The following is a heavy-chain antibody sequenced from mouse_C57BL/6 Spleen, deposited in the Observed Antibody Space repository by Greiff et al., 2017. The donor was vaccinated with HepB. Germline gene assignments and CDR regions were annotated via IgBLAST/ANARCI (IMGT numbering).Heavy chain of an antibody. Sequence: EVMLVESEGGLVQPGSSMKLSCTASGFTFSDYYMAWVRQVPEKGLEWVANINYDGSSTYYLDSLKSRFIISRDNAKNILYLQMSSLKSEDTATYYCARVDGYYYAMDYWGKGTSVTVSS. CDR3: ARVDGYYYAMDY. D-gene: IGHD2-3*01. CDR1: GFTFSDYY. J-gene: IGHJ4*01. V-gene: IGHV5-16*01. CDR2: INYDGSST.